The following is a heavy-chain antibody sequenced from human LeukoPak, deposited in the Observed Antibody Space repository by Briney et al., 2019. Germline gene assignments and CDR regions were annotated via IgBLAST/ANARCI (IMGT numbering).Heavy chain of an antibody. Sequence: KSSETLSLTCAVYGVSFSGYYWSWLRQPPGKGLEGRGEINHSGSTNYNPSLKSRVTISVDTSKNQFSLKLSSVTAADTAVYYCARLAGVTFYYSMDVWGKGTTVTVSS. CDR3: ARLAGVTFYYSMDV. CDR1: GVSFSGYY. CDR2: INHSGST. V-gene: IGHV4-34*01. J-gene: IGHJ6*03. D-gene: IGHD3-16*01.